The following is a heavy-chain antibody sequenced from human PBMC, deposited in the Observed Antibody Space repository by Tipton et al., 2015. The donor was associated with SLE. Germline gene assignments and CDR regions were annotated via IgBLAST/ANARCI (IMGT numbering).Heavy chain of an antibody. Sequence: TLSLTCTVSGGSISSRSYYWGWIRQPPGKGLEWIGSIHYTGSTYYNPSLKSRVTISVDTSKNQFSLKLSSVTAADTAVYYCARWGVEAGDAFDIWGQGTMVTVSS. CDR3: ARWGVEAGDAFDI. V-gene: IGHV4-39*01. CDR1: GGSISSRSYY. CDR2: IHYTGST. J-gene: IGHJ3*02. D-gene: IGHD3-16*01.